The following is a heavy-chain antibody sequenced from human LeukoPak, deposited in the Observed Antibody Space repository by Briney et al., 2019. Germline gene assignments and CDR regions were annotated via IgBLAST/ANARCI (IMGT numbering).Heavy chain of an antibody. Sequence: GGSLRLSCAASGFTFSSYWMSWVRQAPGKGLEWVANIKQDGSEKYYVDSVKGRFTISRDNAKNSLYLQMNSLRAEDTAVYYCAVTRTMVAFDIWGQGTMVTVSS. D-gene: IGHD2-21*02. V-gene: IGHV3-7*01. CDR2: IKQDGSEK. CDR1: GFTFSSYW. J-gene: IGHJ3*02. CDR3: AVTRTMVAFDI.